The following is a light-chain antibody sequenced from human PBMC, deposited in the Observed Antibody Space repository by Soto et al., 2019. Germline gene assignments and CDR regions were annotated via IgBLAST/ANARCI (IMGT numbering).Light chain of an antibody. CDR2: DVS. CDR3: QQYNSYSGT. CDR1: QSISNS. V-gene: IGKV1-5*01. Sequence: DIQMTQSPSSLSASVGDRVTITCRASQSISNSLNWYQQKPGKAPKLLIYDVSSLESGVPSRFSGSGSGTEFSLTISSLQPDDFATYYCQQYNSYSGTFGQGTKVDIK. J-gene: IGKJ1*01.